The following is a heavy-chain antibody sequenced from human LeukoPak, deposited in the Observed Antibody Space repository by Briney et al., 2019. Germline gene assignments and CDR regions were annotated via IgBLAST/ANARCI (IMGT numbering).Heavy chain of an antibody. CDR3: ARSPGYSLSDAMDV. CDR1: GGSISGYY. J-gene: IGHJ6*02. D-gene: IGHD5-18*01. Sequence: SETLSLTCTVSGGSISGYYWSGIRQPPGKGLDWIGYIYYSGSTNYNPSLKSRVTISVDTSKNQFSLKLSSVTAADTAVYYCARSPGYSLSDAMDVWGQGTTVTVSS. CDR2: IYYSGST. V-gene: IGHV4-59*01.